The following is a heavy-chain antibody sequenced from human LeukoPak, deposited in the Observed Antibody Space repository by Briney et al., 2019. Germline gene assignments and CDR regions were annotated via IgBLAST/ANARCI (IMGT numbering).Heavy chain of an antibody. D-gene: IGHD5-24*01. CDR1: GGSFSGYY. Sequence: PSETLSLTCAVYGGSFSGYYWSWIRRPPGKGLEWIGEINHSGSTNYNPSLKSRVTISVDTSKNRFSLKLSSVTAADTAVYYCARRRDGYRSYYFDYWGQGTLVTVSS. CDR3: ARRRDGYRSYYFDY. V-gene: IGHV4-34*01. CDR2: INHSGST. J-gene: IGHJ4*02.